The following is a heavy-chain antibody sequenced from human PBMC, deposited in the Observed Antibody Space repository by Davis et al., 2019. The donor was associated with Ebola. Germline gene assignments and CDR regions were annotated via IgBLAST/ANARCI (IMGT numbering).Heavy chain of an antibody. Sequence: GGSLRLSCAASGFTFSTYAMSWVRQAPGKGLEWVSAISGRGGVTYDVDSVKGRFTISRDNSRNTLYLHMNSLSAEDTAVYYCAREDNTIFGVYIDVWGKGTTVTVSS. D-gene: IGHD3-3*01. J-gene: IGHJ6*03. CDR1: GFTFSTYA. CDR2: ISGRGGVT. V-gene: IGHV3-23*01. CDR3: AREDNTIFGVYIDV.